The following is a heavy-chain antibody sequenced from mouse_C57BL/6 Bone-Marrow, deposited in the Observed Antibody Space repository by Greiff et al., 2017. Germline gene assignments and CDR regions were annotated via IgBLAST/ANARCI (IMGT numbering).Heavy chain of an antibody. D-gene: IGHD1-1*01. V-gene: IGHV1-9*01. CDR2: ILPGSGST. CDR3: ARYPITTVVPYYFDD. CDR1: GYTFTGYW. Sequence: QVQLQQSGAELMKPGASVKLSCKATGYTFTGYWIAWVKQRPGHGLEWIGEILPGSGSTNYNEKFKGKATFTADTSSNTAYMQLSSLTTEDSANYYGARYPITTVVPYYFDDWGQGTTLTVSS. J-gene: IGHJ2*01.